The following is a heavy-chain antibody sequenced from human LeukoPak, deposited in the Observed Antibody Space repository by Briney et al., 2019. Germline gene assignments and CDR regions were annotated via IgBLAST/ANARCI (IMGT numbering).Heavy chain of an antibody. V-gene: IGHV1-18*01. Sequence: GASVKVSCKASGYTFTSYGISWVRQAPGQGLEWMGWISAYNGNTNYAQKLQGRVTMTTDTSTSTAYMELRSLRSDDTAVYYCARDIPDYGDSERPNYYYGMDVWGKGTTVTVSS. CDR1: GYTFTSYG. CDR2: ISAYNGNT. D-gene: IGHD4-17*01. CDR3: ARDIPDYGDSERPNYYYGMDV. J-gene: IGHJ6*04.